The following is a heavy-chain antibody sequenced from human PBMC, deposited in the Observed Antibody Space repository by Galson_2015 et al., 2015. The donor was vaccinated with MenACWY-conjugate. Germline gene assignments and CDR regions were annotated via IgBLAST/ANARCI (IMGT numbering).Heavy chain of an antibody. Sequence: SLRLSCAASGFTFSSYSMNWVRQAPGKGLEWVSYISSSSSTIYYADSVKGRFTISRDNAKNSLYLQMNSLRAEDTAVYYCARIRDYVWGSYRLPVGWFDPWGQGTLVTVSS. J-gene: IGHJ5*02. CDR2: ISSSSSTI. CDR1: GFTFSSYS. CDR3: ARIRDYVWGSYRLPVGWFDP. D-gene: IGHD3-16*02. V-gene: IGHV3-48*04.